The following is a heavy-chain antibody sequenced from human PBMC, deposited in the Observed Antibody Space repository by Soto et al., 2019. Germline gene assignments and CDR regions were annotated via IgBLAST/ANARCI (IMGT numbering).Heavy chain of an antibody. CDR3: ARGVHYYDSSGYPENFDY. Sequence: GASVKVSCKASGGTFSSYAISWVRQAPGQGLEWMGGIIPIFGTANYAQKFQGRVTITADESTSTAYMELSSLRSEDTAVYYCARGVHYYDSSGYPENFDYWGQGTLVTVSS. J-gene: IGHJ4*02. D-gene: IGHD3-22*01. V-gene: IGHV1-69*13. CDR2: IIPIFGTA. CDR1: GGTFSSYA.